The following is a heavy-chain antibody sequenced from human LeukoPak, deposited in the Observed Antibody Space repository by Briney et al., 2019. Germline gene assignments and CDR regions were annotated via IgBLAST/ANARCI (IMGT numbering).Heavy chain of an antibody. D-gene: IGHD3-22*01. J-gene: IGHJ4*02. V-gene: IGHV3-9*01. Sequence: GGSLRLSCAASGFSLSRYWMSWVRQAPGKGLEWVSGISWNSGSIGYADSVKGRFTISRDNAKNSLYLQMNSLRAEDTALYYCAKDIGYYDSSGYYSHWGQGTLVTVSS. CDR2: ISWNSGSI. CDR3: AKDIGYYDSSGYYSH. CDR1: GFSLSRYW.